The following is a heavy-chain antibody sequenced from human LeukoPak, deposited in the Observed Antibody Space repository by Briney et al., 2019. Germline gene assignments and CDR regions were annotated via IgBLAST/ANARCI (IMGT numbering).Heavy chain of an antibody. D-gene: IGHD2-2*01. CDR3: ARMGYCSSRGACYYMDV. CDR1: GGSISSYY. J-gene: IGHJ6*03. CDR2: IYYSGST. Sequence: SETLSLTCTVSGGSISSYYWSWIRQPPGKGLEWIGYIYYSGSTNYNPSLKSRVTISVDTSKNQFSLNLNSVTAADTAVYYCARMGYCSSRGACYYMDVWGKGTTVTVSS. V-gene: IGHV4-59*08.